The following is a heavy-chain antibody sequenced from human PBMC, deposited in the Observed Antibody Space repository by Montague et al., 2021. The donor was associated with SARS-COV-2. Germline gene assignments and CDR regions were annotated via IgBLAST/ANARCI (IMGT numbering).Heavy chain of an antibody. D-gene: IGHD3-22*01. CDR3: AREERIAILVVVITHAFDI. CDR1: GFTFSSYE. V-gene: IGHV3-48*03. Sequence: SLRLSLAASGFTFSSYEMNWVRQAPGKGLEWVSYISSSGSTIYYADSVKGRFTISRDNAKNSLYLQMNSLRAEDTAVYYCAREERIAILVVVITHAFDIWGQGTMVTVSS. J-gene: IGHJ3*02. CDR2: ISSSGSTI.